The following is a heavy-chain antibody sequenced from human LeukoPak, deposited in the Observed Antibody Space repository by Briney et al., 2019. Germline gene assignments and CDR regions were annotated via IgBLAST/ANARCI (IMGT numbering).Heavy chain of an antibody. D-gene: IGHD3-3*01. V-gene: IGHV3-23*01. CDR2: ISGSGGST. CDR1: GFTFSDYW. Sequence: GGSLRLSCAASGFTFSDYWMSWMRQAPGKGLEWVSGISGSGGSTYYADSVKGRFTISRDNSKNTLYLQMNSLRAEDTAVYYCAKAPYDFWSGYPDAFDIWGQGTMLTVSS. CDR3: AKAPYDFWSGYPDAFDI. J-gene: IGHJ3*02.